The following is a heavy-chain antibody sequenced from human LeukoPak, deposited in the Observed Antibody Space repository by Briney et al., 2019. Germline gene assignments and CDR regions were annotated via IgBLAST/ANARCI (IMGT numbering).Heavy chain of an antibody. V-gene: IGHV3-7*01. Sequence: GGSLRLSCAASGFALSSHWMTWVRQVPGRGPEWVANVNRDGSETYYLDSVKGRFTISKDNAKNSLYLQMNSLRAEDTAVYYCAKDQGYSYGAYYYYGMDVWGQGTTVTVSS. D-gene: IGHD5-18*01. J-gene: IGHJ6*02. CDR2: VNRDGSET. CDR3: AKDQGYSYGAYYYYGMDV. CDR1: GFALSSHW.